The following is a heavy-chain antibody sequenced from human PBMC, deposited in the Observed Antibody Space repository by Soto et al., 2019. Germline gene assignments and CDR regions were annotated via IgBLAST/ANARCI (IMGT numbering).Heavy chain of an antibody. Sequence: QVQLVESGGGVVQSGKSLRLSCAASGFTFRNYAMHWVRQAPGKGLEWVAVISYDGSEKFYAASVEGRFAISRDKSGNTGYLQMNSLRVEDTAVYYCARAHYDLWSGTRDYFDYWGQGALVTVSS. J-gene: IGHJ4*02. CDR2: ISYDGSEK. CDR1: GFTFRNYA. V-gene: IGHV3-30*03. D-gene: IGHD3-3*01. CDR3: ARAHYDLWSGTRDYFDY.